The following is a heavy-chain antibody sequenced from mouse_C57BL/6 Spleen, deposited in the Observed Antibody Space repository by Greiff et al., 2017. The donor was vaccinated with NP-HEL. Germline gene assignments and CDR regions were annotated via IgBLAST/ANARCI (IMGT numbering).Heavy chain of an antibody. Sequence: EVQLQQSGAELVRPGASVKLSCTASGFNIKDDYMHWVKQRPEQGLEWIGWIDPENGDTEYASKFQGKATITADTSSNTAYLQLSSLTSEDTAVYYCTTCGYEPLFDYWGQGTTLTVSS. CDR1: GFNIKDDY. D-gene: IGHD2-2*01. CDR3: TTCGYEPLFDY. V-gene: IGHV14-4*01. J-gene: IGHJ2*01. CDR2: IDPENGDT.